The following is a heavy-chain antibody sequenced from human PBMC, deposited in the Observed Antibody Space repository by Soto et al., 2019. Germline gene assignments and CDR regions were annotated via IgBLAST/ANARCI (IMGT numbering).Heavy chain of an antibody. V-gene: IGHV1-58*01. CDR1: GVTFTSSA. CDR2: IVVGSGDT. J-gene: IGHJ6*02. CDR3: AAEGWYYYGSGSPNMDV. Sequence: SVKVSCKASGVTFTSSAVQWVRQARGQRLEWIGWIVVGSGDTNYAQKFQERVTITRDMSTSTAYMELSSLRSEDTAVYYCAAEGWYYYGSGSPNMDVWGQGTTVTVSS. D-gene: IGHD3-10*01.